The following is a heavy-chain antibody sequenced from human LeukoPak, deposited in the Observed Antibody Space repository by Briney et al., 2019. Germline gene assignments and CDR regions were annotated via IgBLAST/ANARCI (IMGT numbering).Heavy chain of an antibody. V-gene: IGHV3-11*01. J-gene: IGHJ6*04. CDR1: GFTFSDYY. CDR3: ARGAVVPAAISSVDV. CDR2: ISSSGSTI. D-gene: IGHD2-2*01. Sequence: GGSLRLSCAASGFTFSDYYMSWIRQAPGKGLEWVSYISSSGSTIYYADSVKGRFTISRDNAKNSLYLQMNSLRAEDTAVYYCARGAVVPAAISSVDVWGKGTTVTVSP.